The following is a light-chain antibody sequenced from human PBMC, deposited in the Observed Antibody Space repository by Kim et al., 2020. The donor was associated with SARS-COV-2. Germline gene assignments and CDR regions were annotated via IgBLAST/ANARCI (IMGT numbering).Light chain of an antibody. CDR3: SSYAGGYTWV. CDR2: NVS. Sequence: GQSVTISCTGTSSDVGGYNFVSWYQQHPGKAPKLIIHNVSERPSGVPDRFSGSKSDNTASLTISGLQAEDEADYYCSSYAGGYTWVFGGGTKVTVL. CDR1: SSDVGGYNF. V-gene: IGLV2-11*01. J-gene: IGLJ3*02.